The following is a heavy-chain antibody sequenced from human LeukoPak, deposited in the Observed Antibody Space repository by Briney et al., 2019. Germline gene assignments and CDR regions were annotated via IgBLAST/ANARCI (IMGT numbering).Heavy chain of an antibody. Sequence: GGSLRLSCAASGFSFSNYVMSWVRQAPGKGLEWVSSIGGSGGTTYYADSVKGRFTISRDNSENTLYLQMTSLRAEDTAVYYXXXXXXXXSGWYLGIYWSFDLWGRGTPVSVSA. CDR3: XXXXXXXSGWYLGIYWSFDL. V-gene: IGHV3-23*01. CDR2: IGGSGGTT. CDR1: GFSFSNYV. J-gene: IGHJ2*01. D-gene: IGHD6-19*01.